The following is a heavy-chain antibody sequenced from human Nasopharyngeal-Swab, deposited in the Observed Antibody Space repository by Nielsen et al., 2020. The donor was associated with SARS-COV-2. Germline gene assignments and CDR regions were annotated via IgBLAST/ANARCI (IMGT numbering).Heavy chain of an antibody. CDR2: IYSGGST. V-gene: IGHV3-53*01. J-gene: IGHJ6*02. Sequence: GGSLRLSCAASGFTVSSNYMSWVRQAPGKGLEWVSVIYSGGSTYYADSVKGRFTISRDNSKNTLYLQMNSLRTEDTAVYYCARDGQSYGMDIWGQGTTVTVSS. CDR1: GFTVSSNY. CDR3: ARDGQSYGMDI.